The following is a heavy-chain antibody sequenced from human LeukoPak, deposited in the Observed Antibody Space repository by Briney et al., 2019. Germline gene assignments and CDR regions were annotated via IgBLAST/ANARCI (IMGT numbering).Heavy chain of an antibody. Sequence: GGSLRLSCAASGFTFSSYGMHWVRQAPGKGLEWVAFIRYDGSNKYYADSVKGRFTISRDNSKNTLYLQMNSLRAEDTAVYYCAKDPRVGGFLEWRRSLLDYMDVWGKGTTVTVSS. V-gene: IGHV3-30*02. D-gene: IGHD3-3*01. J-gene: IGHJ6*03. CDR3: AKDPRVGGFLEWRRSLLDYMDV. CDR1: GFTFSSYG. CDR2: IRYDGSNK.